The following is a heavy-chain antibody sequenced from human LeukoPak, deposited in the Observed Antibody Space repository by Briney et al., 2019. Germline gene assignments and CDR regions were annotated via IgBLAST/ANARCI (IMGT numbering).Heavy chain of an antibody. V-gene: IGHV1-69*04. CDR3: ARGPGVTYYYDSSGHYFDY. Sequence: ASVKVSCTASGGTFSSYAISWVRQAPGQGLEWMGRIIPILGIANYAQKFQGRVTITADKSTSTAYMELSSLRSEDTAVYYCARGPGVTYYYDSSGHYFDYWGQETLVTVSS. J-gene: IGHJ4*02. D-gene: IGHD3-22*01. CDR2: IIPILGIA. CDR1: GGTFSSYA.